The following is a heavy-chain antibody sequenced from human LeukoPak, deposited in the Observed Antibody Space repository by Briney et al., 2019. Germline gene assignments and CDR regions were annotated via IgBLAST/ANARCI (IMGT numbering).Heavy chain of an antibody. CDR2: VSTYNGNT. D-gene: IGHD3-10*01. Sequence: ASVKVSCKASGYIFTSYGISWVRQAPGQGLEWMGWVSTYNGNTNYAQKLQGRVTLTTDTSSSTAYMELRSLRSDDTAVYYCARAPGYYGDYWGQGTLVTVSS. V-gene: IGHV1-18*01. CDR1: GYIFTSYG. CDR3: ARAPGYYGDY. J-gene: IGHJ4*02.